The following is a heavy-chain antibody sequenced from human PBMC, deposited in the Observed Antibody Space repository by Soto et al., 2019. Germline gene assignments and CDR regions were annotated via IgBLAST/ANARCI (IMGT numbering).Heavy chain of an antibody. J-gene: IGHJ4*02. CDR3: ARQYPSSSRHFDH. CDR2: ISAGSSNI. D-gene: IGHD6-6*01. Sequence: LRLSCAASGFTFRTYYMIWVRQAPGKGLEWVSSISAGSSNIYYAPSVKGRFTISRDNATNLVYLQINSLRAEDTAVYYCARQYPSSSRHFDHWGQGTRVTVSS. CDR1: GFTFRTYY. V-gene: IGHV3-21*01.